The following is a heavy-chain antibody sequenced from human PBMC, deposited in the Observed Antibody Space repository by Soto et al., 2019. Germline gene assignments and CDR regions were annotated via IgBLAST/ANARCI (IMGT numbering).Heavy chain of an antibody. D-gene: IGHD3-3*01. J-gene: IGHJ6*03. CDR2: IYYSGST. CDR1: GGSISSSSYY. CDR3: ARVRFLEWLSPHYYYMDV. V-gene: IGHV4-39*01. Sequence: PSETLSLTCTVSGGSISSSSYYWGWIRQAPGKGLEWIGNIYYSGSTYYNPSLKSRVIISGDTSKNQFSLKLSSVTAADTAVYYCARVRFLEWLSPHYYYMDVWGKGTTVTVSS.